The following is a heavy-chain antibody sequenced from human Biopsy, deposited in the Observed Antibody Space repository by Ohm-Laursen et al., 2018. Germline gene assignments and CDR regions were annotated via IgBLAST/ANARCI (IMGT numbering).Heavy chain of an antibody. Sequence: ASVKVSCKGSEFSFSRYDMHWVRQAPGRGLEWMRIISPSGGGTMDTQKFQDRLTMTRDTSTSTVHMELKSLKSEDTAVYYCAIFEGYSDDNLDYEHYGMDVWGQGTTVTVSS. CDR3: AIFEGYSDDNLDYEHYGMDV. CDR1: EFSFSRYD. J-gene: IGHJ6*02. V-gene: IGHV1-46*01. CDR2: ISPSGGGT. D-gene: IGHD1-26*01.